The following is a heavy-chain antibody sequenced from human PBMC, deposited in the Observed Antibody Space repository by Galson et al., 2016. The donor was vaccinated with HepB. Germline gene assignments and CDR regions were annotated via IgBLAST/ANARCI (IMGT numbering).Heavy chain of an antibody. D-gene: IGHD4-23*01. Sequence: SVKVSCKASGYTFTSHYIHWMRQAPGRGLEWMGIINPRGGSTTYAEKFEGRVTMTRDTSTSTVHSELSSLRSDDTAEYYCARAVGGNFRMDPWGQGTLVTVSS. V-gene: IGHV1-46*01. CDR1: GYTFTSHY. CDR3: ARAVGGNFRMDP. J-gene: IGHJ5*02. CDR2: INPRGGST.